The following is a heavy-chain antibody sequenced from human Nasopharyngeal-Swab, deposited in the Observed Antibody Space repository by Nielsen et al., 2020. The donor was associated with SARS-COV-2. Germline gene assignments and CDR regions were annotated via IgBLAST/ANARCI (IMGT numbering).Heavy chain of an antibody. CDR1: GGSFSGYY. D-gene: IGHD3-10*01. CDR3: AREAPPRPYSYGSGRYYGMDV. V-gene: IGHV4-34*01. Sequence: SETLSLTCAVYGGSFSGYYWSWIRQPPGKGLEWIREINHSGSTNYNPSLKSRVTMSVDTSKNQFSLKLSSVTAADTAVYYCAREAPPRPYSYGSGRYYGMDVWGQGTTVTVSS. J-gene: IGHJ6*02. CDR2: INHSGST.